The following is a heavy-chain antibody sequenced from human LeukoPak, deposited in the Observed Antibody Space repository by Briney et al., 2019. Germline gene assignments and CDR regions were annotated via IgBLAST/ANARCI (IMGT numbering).Heavy chain of an antibody. CDR3: ARDRSLVTAVSGSMNY. D-gene: IGHD6-19*01. Sequence: ASVKVSCKASGYTFTSYYMHWVRRAPGQGLEWMGIINPSGGSTSYAQKCQGRVTMTRDTSTSTVYMELSSLRSEDTAVYYCARDRSLVTAVSGSMNYWGQGTLVTVSS. J-gene: IGHJ4*02. CDR2: INPSGGST. CDR1: GYTFTSYY. V-gene: IGHV1-46*01.